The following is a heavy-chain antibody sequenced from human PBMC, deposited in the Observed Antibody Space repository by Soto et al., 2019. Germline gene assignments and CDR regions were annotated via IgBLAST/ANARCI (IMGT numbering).Heavy chain of an antibody. J-gene: IGHJ2*01. V-gene: IGHV3-53*01. CDR3: ARVSCSGGGCYPDWYFDL. CDR2: IYRGGTI. D-gene: IGHD2-15*01. Sequence: EVRLVESGGGLIQPGGSLTVSCAASGFSVSDNYMSWVRQPPGKGLEWVSVIYRGGTIFYADSVKGRFIISRASSKNTMYLQMNTLRGEDTATYYCARVSCSGGGCYPDWYFDLWGRGTLVTVSS. CDR1: GFSVSDNY.